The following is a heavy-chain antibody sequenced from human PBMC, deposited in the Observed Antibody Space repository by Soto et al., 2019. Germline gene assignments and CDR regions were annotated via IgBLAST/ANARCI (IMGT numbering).Heavy chain of an antibody. CDR1: GFSLSPYW. CDR3: TRLLTPGAFDI. V-gene: IGHV3-49*04. CDR2: IRSKAYGGTT. J-gene: IGHJ3*02. Sequence: PGGSLRLSCAAPGFSLSPYWMHWVRQAPGRGLEWVGFIRSKAYGGTTEYAASVKGRFTISRDDSKSIAYLQMNSLKTEDTAVYYCTRLLTPGAFDIWGQGTMVTVSS.